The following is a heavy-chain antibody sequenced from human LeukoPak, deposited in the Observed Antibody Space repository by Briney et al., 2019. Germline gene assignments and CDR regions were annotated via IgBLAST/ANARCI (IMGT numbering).Heavy chain of an antibody. Sequence: GGSLTLSCEASGFTFSGYSMNWVRQAPGKGLEWVSYISESSSHTYNADSVKGRFTISRDNAKNSLYLQMNSLRVEDTGIYYCARDRAVKARIGGMDVWGQGTTVIVSS. D-gene: IGHD5-24*01. CDR1: GFTFSGYS. CDR3: ARDRAVKARIGGMDV. CDR2: ISESSSHT. V-gene: IGHV3-21*06. J-gene: IGHJ6*02.